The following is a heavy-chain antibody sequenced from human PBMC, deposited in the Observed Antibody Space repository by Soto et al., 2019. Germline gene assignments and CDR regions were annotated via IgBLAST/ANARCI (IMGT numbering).Heavy chain of an antibody. CDR3: ARGEYYYDSSGYYYFDY. Sequence: SETLSLTCTVSGGSVSSGSYYWSWIRQPPGKGLERIGYIYYSGSTNYNPSLKRRVTISVDTSKNQFSLKLSSVTAADTAVYYCARGEYYYDSSGYYYFDYWGQGTLVTVSS. V-gene: IGHV4-61*01. CDR1: GGSVSSGSYY. D-gene: IGHD3-22*01. J-gene: IGHJ4*02. CDR2: IYYSGST.